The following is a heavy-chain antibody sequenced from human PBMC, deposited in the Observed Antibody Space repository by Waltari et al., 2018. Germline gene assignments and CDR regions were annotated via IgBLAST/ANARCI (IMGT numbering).Heavy chain of an antibody. CDR3: AAALGGGISASRPFHF. D-gene: IGHD3-10*01. J-gene: IGHJ3*01. CDR2: RDPEDGQE. CDR1: GDTFTDNY. Sequence: EVQLLQSGAEVKKPGTPVKISCKVSGDTFTDNYIHWIQQAPGIGLQWMGLRDPEDGQEVYAEKFQGRVTRTADTSIHAAYMEMTSLTSEDTAFYYCAAALGGGISASRPFHFWGQGTMITVSS. V-gene: IGHV1-69-2*01.